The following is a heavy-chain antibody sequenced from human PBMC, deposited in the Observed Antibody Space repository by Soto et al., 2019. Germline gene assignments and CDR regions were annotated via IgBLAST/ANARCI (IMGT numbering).Heavy chain of an antibody. Sequence: HGGSLRLSCAASGFTFSSYEMNWVRQAPGKGLEWVSYISSSGSTIYYADSVKGRFTISRDNAKNSLYLQMNSLRAEDTAVYYCARGICTAGCYYYYYGMDVWGQGTTVTVSS. V-gene: IGHV3-48*03. CDR1: GFTFSSYE. D-gene: IGHD2-8*01. CDR2: ISSSGSTI. CDR3: ARGICTAGCYYYYYGMDV. J-gene: IGHJ6*02.